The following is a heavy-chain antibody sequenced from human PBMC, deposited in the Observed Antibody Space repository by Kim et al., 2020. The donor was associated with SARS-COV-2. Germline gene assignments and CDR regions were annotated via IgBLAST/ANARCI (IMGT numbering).Heavy chain of an antibody. J-gene: IGHJ4*01. CDR3: TKGDRWLPEL. Sequence: GGSLRLSCVASGFSIDDYAMHWVRQAPGKGLEWVSGVSWNTGGMGYADTVRGRFTISRDSANNCLYLQMNSLRAEDTALYYCTKGDRWLPELWGQGTLVTVSS. V-gene: IGHV3-9*01. CDR1: GFSIDDYA. CDR2: VSWNTGGM. D-gene: IGHD5-12*01.